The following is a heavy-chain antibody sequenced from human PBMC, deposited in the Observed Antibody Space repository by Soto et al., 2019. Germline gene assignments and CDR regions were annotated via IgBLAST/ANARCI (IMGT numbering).Heavy chain of an antibody. CDR2: IYPGDSDT. CDR3: ARPVVAAAYYFDY. J-gene: IGHJ4*02. D-gene: IGHD2-15*01. V-gene: IGHV5-51*01. Sequence: GESLKISCKGSGYSFTSYWIGWVRQMPGKGLEWMGIIYPGDSDTRYSPSFQGQVTISADKSISTAYLQWSSLKASDTTMYYCARPVVAAAYYFDYWGQGTLVTVSS. CDR1: GYSFTSYW.